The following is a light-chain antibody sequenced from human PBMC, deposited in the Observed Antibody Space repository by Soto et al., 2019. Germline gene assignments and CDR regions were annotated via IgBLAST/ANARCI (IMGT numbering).Light chain of an antibody. CDR1: QSLVYTDGDTH. CDR2: RVS. J-gene: IGKJ1*01. CDR3: MQALQTPWT. V-gene: IGKV2-30*01. Sequence: DVVLTQSPLSLPVSLGQPASLSCRSSQSLVYTDGDTHLTWFQQRPGQPPRRLIYRVSKRDSGVPDRFSGSGSGTDFTLKISRVEAEDVGVYYCMQALQTPWTFGQGTK.